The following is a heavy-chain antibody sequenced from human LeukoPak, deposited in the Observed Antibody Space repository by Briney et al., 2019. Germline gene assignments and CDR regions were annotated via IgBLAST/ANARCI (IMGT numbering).Heavy chain of an antibody. CDR1: GFTFSSYW. CDR2: INQDGSEK. D-gene: IGHD5-18*01. V-gene: IGHV3-7*01. CDR3: AKQPDKGYSYGYWGYFDY. Sequence: GGSLRLSCAASGFTFSSYWMSWVRQAPGKGLEWVANINQDGSEKYYVDSVKGRFTISRDNAKNSLYLQMNSLRAEDTAVYYCAKQPDKGYSYGYWGYFDYWGQGTLVTVSS. J-gene: IGHJ4*02.